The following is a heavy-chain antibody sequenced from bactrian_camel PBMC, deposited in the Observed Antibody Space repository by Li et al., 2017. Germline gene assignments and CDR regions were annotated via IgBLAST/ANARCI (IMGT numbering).Heavy chain of an antibody. D-gene: IGHD5*01. J-gene: IGHJ4*01. CDR2: YTGIGFT. CDR1: GGAYHSYC. V-gene: IGHV3S54*01. Sequence: VQLVESGGGSVQAGGSLRLSCQASGGAYHSYCIGWFRQAAGKDREMVAVYTGIGFTSYADSVKGRFAISRTNANNTVYLQVCSLKAEDTAMYYCALAEARGIGAGRVQCAGGRYPNWGQGTQVTVS. CDR3: ALAEARGIGAGRVQCAGGRYPN.